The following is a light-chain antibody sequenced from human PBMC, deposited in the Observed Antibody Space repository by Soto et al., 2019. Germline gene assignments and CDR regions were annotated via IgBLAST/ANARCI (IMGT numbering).Light chain of an antibody. CDR3: SSYTSIITRI. Sequence: QSALPQPASVSGSPGQSITISCTGTSSDVGGYKYVSWYQQHPGKAPKLIIYEVNNRPSGISNRFSGSKSGNTASLTISGLQAEDEADYYCSSYTSIITRIFGTGTKVTVL. CDR1: SSDVGGYKY. V-gene: IGLV2-14*03. J-gene: IGLJ1*01. CDR2: EVN.